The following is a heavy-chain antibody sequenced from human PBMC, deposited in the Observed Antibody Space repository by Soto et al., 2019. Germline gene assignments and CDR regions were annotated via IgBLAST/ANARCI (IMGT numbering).Heavy chain of an antibody. Sequence: EVQLVQSGTELKKPGESLKISCTGSGDSVVNYWFAWARQMPGKGLEWMGLIFLGDIYTGGSDTRYSPSFQGRVAFSADRSVNTLFLAWNSLEASDTAIYYCARHRTSGYFKNDAFDIWGQGTMVTVSS. J-gene: IGHJ3*02. V-gene: IGHV5-51*01. CDR1: GDSVVNYW. CDR2: IFLGDIYTGGSDT. D-gene: IGHD3-9*01. CDR3: ARHRTSGYFKNDAFDI.